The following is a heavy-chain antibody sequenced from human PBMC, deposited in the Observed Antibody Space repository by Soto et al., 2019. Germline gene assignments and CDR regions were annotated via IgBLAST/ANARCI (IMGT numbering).Heavy chain of an antibody. J-gene: IGHJ6*02. CDR3: ARDMGIAAAGYYYYYGMDV. Sequence: GGSLRLSCAASGFTFSSYSMNWVRQAPGKGREGVSSISSSSSYIYYEDSVKGRFTISRDNAKNSLYLQMNSLRAEDTAVYYCARDMGIAAAGYYYYYGMDVWGQGTTVTVSS. CDR2: ISSSSSYI. D-gene: IGHD6-13*01. V-gene: IGHV3-21*01. CDR1: GFTFSSYS.